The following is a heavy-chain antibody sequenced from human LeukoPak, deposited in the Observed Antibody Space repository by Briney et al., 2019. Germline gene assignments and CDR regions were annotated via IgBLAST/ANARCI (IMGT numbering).Heavy chain of an antibody. V-gene: IGHV4-31*03. CDR1: GGSISSGGYY. Sequence: SETLSLTCTVSGGSISSGGYYWSWIRQHPGKGLEWIGYIYYSGITYYNPSLKSRVTISVDTSKNQFSLKLSSVTAADTAVYYCASATNNRFDPWGQGTLVTVSS. J-gene: IGHJ5*02. CDR2: IYYSGIT. CDR3: ASATNNRFDP.